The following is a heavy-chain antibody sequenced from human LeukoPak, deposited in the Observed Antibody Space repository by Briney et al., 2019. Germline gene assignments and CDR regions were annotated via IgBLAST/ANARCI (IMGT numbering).Heavy chain of an antibody. V-gene: IGHV4-34*01. CDR1: GGSFSGYY. CDR3: ARSQSIVGATGDY. Sequence: SETLSLTCAVYGGSFSGYYWSWIRQPPGKGREWIGEINHSGSTNYNPSLKSRVTMSVDTSKTQSSLKLSSVTAADTAVYYCARSQSIVGATGDYWGQGTLVTVSS. J-gene: IGHJ4*02. D-gene: IGHD1-26*01. CDR2: INHSGST.